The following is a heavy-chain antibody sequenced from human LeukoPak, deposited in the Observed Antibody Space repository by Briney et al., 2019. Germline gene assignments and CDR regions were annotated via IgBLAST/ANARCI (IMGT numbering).Heavy chain of an antibody. V-gene: IGHV4-61*02. CDR1: GGSISSGSYY. Sequence: PSQTLSLTCTVSGGSISSGSYYWSWIRQPAGKGLEWIGRIYTSGSTNYNPSLKSRVTISVDTSKNQLSLKLSSVTAADTAVYYCARQWAVTSPAFDIWGQGTMVTVSS. CDR3: ARQWAVTSPAFDI. CDR2: IYTSGST. D-gene: IGHD4-17*01. J-gene: IGHJ3*02.